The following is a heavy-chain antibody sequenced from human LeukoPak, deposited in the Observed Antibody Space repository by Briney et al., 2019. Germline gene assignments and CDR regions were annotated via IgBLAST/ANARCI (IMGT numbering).Heavy chain of an antibody. V-gene: IGHV3-74*01. CDR3: ARGRPHGNDY. D-gene: IGHD4-23*01. Sequence: GGSLRLSCAASGFTFSSHWMHWVRQASGKGLVWVSRIASDGSSTTYADSVKGRFSISRDNAKNTLYLQMNSLRVEDTAVYYCARGRPHGNDYWGQGTLVTVSS. J-gene: IGHJ4*02. CDR1: GFTFSSHW. CDR2: IASDGSST.